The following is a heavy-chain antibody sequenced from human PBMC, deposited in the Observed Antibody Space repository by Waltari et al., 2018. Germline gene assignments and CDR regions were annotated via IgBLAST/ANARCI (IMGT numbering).Heavy chain of an antibody. CDR2: IYYSVSN. J-gene: IGHJ4*02. D-gene: IGHD3-9*01. CDR3: ARDWTSSHYDDLTGYAVVRRPFDS. Sequence: QLQLQEAGPGLVKPWESLSVTWTVSGRDISGDIDFWTRIRQPRGQGLAWIGSIYYSVSNNYNPSLSSRVTISVATSKNQFSLTMTSVTAADTAVYYCARDWTSSHYDDLTGYAVVRRPFDSWGQGTRVIVSS. V-gene: IGHV4-39*07. CDR1: GRDISGDIDF.